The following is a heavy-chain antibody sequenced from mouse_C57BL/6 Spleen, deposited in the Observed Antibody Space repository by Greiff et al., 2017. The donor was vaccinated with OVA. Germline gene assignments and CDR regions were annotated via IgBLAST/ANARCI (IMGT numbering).Heavy chain of an antibody. D-gene: IGHD3-2*02. CDR3: ARASSGFTGFAY. Sequence: QVQLQQPGAELVRPGSSVKLSCKASGYTFTSYWMHWVKQRPIQGLEWIGNIDPSDSETHYNQKFKDKATLTVDKSSSTAYMQLSSLTSEDSAVYYCARASSGFTGFAYWGQGTLVTVSA. CDR2: IDPSDSET. V-gene: IGHV1-52*01. CDR1: GYTFTSYW. J-gene: IGHJ3*01.